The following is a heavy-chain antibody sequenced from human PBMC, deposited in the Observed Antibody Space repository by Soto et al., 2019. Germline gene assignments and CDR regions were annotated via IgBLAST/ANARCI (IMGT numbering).Heavy chain of an antibody. D-gene: IGHD3-22*01. J-gene: IGHJ4*02. Sequence: PGGSLRLSCAASGFTFSSYATHWVRQAPGKGLEWVAVISYDGSNKYYADSVKGRFTISRDNSKNTLYLQMNGLRAEDTAVYYCARDAYYYHSSGTPDYWGQRTSVTVSS. V-gene: IGHV3-30-3*01. CDR3: ARDAYYYHSSGTPDY. CDR2: ISYDGSNK. CDR1: GFTFSSYA.